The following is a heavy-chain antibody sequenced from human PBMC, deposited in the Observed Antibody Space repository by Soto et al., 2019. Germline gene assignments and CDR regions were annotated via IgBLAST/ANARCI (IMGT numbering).Heavy chain of an antibody. Sequence: QARLVQSGAEVRKPGSSVKVSCKVTGGTSTRYAINWVRQAPGQGLEWMGGIVPMFGRSKYAQKFQGRVTITADTSTNIAYMELRSLRSEDTAVYYCNRGSEYDFWSGYLWGQGTLVSVSS. J-gene: IGHJ4*02. V-gene: IGHV1-69*06. D-gene: IGHD3-3*01. CDR1: GGTSTRYA. CDR2: IVPMFGRS. CDR3: NRGSEYDFWSGYL.